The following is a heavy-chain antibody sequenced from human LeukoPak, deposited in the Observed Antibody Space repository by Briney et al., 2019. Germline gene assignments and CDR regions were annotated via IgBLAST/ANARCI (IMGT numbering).Heavy chain of an antibody. J-gene: IGHJ4*02. CDR2: ISGSGSAI. CDR1: GFTFRNYE. CDR3: ARVVPNGDHGYYYDY. Sequence: GGSLRLSCAASGFTFRNYEMNWVRQAPGTQLEWVSYISGSGSAIYYTDSVKGRFTISRDNARNSLYLQMNSLRAEDTAVYYCARVVPNGDHGYYYDYWGQGTLVTVSS. D-gene: IGHD4-17*01. V-gene: IGHV3-48*03.